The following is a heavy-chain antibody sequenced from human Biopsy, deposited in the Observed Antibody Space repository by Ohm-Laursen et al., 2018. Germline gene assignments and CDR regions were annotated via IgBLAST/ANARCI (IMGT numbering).Heavy chain of an antibody. CDR2: IIPIFNTP. Sequence: SVKVSCNASGYTFTTYPISWVRQAPGQGLEWMGGIIPIFNTPKYAQRFQGRVTITADGSTTTAYMELSSLRSEDTAVYYCARDTELLSIGLDYNFGMVVWGQGTTVTVSS. CDR1: GYTFTTYP. D-gene: IGHD1-14*01. CDR3: ARDTELLSIGLDYNFGMVV. J-gene: IGHJ6*02. V-gene: IGHV1-69*13.